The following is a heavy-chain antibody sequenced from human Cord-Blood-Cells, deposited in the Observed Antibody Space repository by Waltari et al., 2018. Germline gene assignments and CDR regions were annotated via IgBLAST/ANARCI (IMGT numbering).Heavy chain of an antibody. Sequence: QVQLVQSGAEVKKPGSSVKVSCKASGGTFSSYAISWVRQAPGHGVEWMGRIIPTRGIANYAQKSQGRATITADKSTRTAYMEVSSLISEDTAVYYCARDWVCGGDCYSEGDAFDSWGQGTIVTVSS. D-gene: IGHD2-21*01. CDR1: GGTFSSYA. J-gene: IGHJ3*02. CDR2: IIPTRGIA. V-gene: IGHV1-69*09. CDR3: ARDWVCGGDCYSEGDAFDS.